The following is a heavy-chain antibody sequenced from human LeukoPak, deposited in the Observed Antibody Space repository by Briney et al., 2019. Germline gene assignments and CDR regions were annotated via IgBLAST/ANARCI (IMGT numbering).Heavy chain of an antibody. CDR3: ARGGYVWGSYRYLSDY. D-gene: IGHD3-16*02. J-gene: IGHJ4*02. CDR2: IRYDGSTK. CDR1: TFIFSSYG. Sequence: GGSLRLSCAASTFIFSSYGMHWVRQAPGKGLEWVAFIRYDGSTKYYADSVKGRFTISRDNAKNSLYLQMNSLRAEDTAVYYCARGGYVWGSYRYLSDYWGQGTLVTVSS. V-gene: IGHV3-30*02.